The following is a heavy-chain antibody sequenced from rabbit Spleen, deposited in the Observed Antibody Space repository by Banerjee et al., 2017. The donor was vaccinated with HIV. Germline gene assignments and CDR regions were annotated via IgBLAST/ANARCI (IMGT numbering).Heavy chain of an antibody. CDR3: ARDAGRGDYIDGVFNL. Sequence: QLVESGGGLVQPGGSLKLSCKASGFDFSGYGVSWVRQAPGKGLEWIGYIDPVFGSTYYASWAKGRFTCSKTSSTTVTLQMTSLTVADTATYFCARDAGRGDYIDGVFNLWGQGTLVTVS. D-gene: IGHD8-1*01. CDR1: GFDFSGYG. V-gene: IGHV1S39*01. J-gene: IGHJ4*01. CDR2: IDPVFGST.